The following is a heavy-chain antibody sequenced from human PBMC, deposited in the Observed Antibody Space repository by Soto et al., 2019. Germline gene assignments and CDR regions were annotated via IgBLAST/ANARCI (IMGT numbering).Heavy chain of an antibody. J-gene: IGHJ6*02. CDR3: AREWRRKWFGESQGGMDV. D-gene: IGHD3-10*01. CDR2: ISYDGSNK. V-gene: IGHV3-30-3*01. CDR1: GFTFSSYA. Sequence: VQLVESGGGVVQPGRSLRLSCAASGFTFSSYAMHWVRQAPGKGLEWVAVISYDGSNKYYADSVKGRFTISRDNSKNTLYLQMNSLRAEDTAVYYCAREWRRKWFGESQGGMDVWGQGTTVTVSS.